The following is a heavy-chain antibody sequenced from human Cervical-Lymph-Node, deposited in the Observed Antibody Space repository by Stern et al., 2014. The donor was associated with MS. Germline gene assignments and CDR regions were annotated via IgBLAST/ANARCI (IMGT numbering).Heavy chain of an antibody. CDR2: IYWDDDK. CDR3: AHRPPRRIAVADDAFDI. D-gene: IGHD6-19*01. Sequence: QVTLKEAGPTLVKPTQTLTLTCTFSGFSLSTSGVGVGWIRQPPGKALEWVALIYWDDDKRYSPSLKSRLTITKDTSKNQVVLTMTNMDPVDTATYYCAHRPPRRIAVADDAFDIWGQGTMVTVSS. V-gene: IGHV2-5*02. J-gene: IGHJ3*02. CDR1: GFSLSTSGVG.